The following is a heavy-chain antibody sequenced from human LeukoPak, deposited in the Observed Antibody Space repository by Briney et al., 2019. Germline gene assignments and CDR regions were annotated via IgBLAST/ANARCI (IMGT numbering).Heavy chain of an antibody. Sequence: SETLSLTCAVYGGSFSGYYWSWIRQPPGKGLEWIGEINHSGSTNYNPSLKSRVTISVDTSKNQLSLILSSVTAADTAVYYCVRPRWWWAYWGQGTLVTVSS. D-gene: IGHD2-21*01. J-gene: IGHJ4*02. CDR3: VRPRWWWAY. CDR2: INHSGST. V-gene: IGHV4-34*01. CDR1: GGSFSGYY.